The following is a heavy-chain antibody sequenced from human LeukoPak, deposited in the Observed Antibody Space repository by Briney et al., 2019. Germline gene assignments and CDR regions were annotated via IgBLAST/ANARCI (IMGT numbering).Heavy chain of an antibody. J-gene: IGHJ4*02. V-gene: IGHV1-69*05. CDR3: ATQLDGYNFIFDY. Sequence: SVKVSCKASGDAFSRYSISWVRQAPGQGLEWVGGIIPIFGTANYPRKLQGRVTITTDESTRTAYMELSSLRSEDTAVYYCATQLDGYNFIFDYWGQGTPVTVSS. D-gene: IGHD5-24*01. CDR2: IIPIFGTA. CDR1: GDAFSRYS.